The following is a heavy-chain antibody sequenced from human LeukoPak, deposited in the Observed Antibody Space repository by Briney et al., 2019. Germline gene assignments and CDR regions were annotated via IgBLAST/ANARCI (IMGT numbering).Heavy chain of an antibody. V-gene: IGHV1-18*01. D-gene: IGHD1-14*01. Sequence: ASVKVSCKAAGYSFINFGLSWVRQAPGQGREWMGWISAYNPNTNHAQKFQGRVTMTIDTSTTTVYMELRSLTSDDPAVYYCARVPEPASWLGVFDIWGQGTTVTVPS. CDR2: ISAYNPNT. CDR1: GYSFINFG. J-gene: IGHJ3*02. CDR3: ARVPEPASWLGVFDI.